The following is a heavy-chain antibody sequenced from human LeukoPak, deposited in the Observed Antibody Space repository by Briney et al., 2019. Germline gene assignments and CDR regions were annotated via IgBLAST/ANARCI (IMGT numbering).Heavy chain of an antibody. J-gene: IGHJ4*02. D-gene: IGHD1-14*01. CDR2: ISGSDGRL. CDR3: AKESPYRAPTRTYYFDF. CDR1: GFTFSNYA. Sequence: RTGGSLRLSCAASGFTFSNYAMSWVRQAPGKGLEWVSAISGSDGRLFYADSVKGRFTISRDNSKNTVFLQMNSLRAEDTALYYCAKESPYRAPTRTYYFDFWGQGTLVTVSS. V-gene: IGHV3-23*01.